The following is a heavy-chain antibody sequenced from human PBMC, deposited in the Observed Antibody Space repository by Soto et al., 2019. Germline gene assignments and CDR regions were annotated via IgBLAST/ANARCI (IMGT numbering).Heavy chain of an antibody. J-gene: IGHJ6*02. D-gene: IGHD6-13*01. CDR2: ISAYNGNT. V-gene: IGHV1-18*04. CDR1: GYTFTSYG. CDR3: ARVPAGYSSSWYLGNYYYYGMDV. Sequence: ASVKVSCKASGYTFTSYGISWVRQAPGQGLEWMGWISAYNGNTNYAQKLQGRVTMTTDTSTSTAYMELRSLRSDDTAVYYCARVPAGYSSSWYLGNYYYYGMDVWGQGTTVTVPS.